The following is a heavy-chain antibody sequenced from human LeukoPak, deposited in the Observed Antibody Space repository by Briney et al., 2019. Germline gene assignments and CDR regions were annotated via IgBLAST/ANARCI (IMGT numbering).Heavy chain of an antibody. Sequence: SETLSLTCTVSGGSIXDXXXXXRXXXGXXXXXIXAIYSXGNTNYNPSLKSRVTISVDRSRNQFSLRLSSLTVADTAVYFCGRRKSGTYGNWVDHWGQGTLVTVSS. CDR3: GRRKSGTYGNWVDH. D-gene: IGHD1-26*01. V-gene: IGHV4-59*08. J-gene: IGHJ5*02. CDR2: IYSXGNT. CDR1: GGSIXDXX.